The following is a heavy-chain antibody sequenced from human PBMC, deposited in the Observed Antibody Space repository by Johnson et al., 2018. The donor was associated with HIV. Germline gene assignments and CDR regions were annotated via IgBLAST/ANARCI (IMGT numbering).Heavy chain of an antibody. J-gene: IGHJ3*02. CDR3: AGDNNLSSAFDI. V-gene: IGHV3-20*04. CDR1: GFTFDDYG. CDR2: INWNGGST. D-gene: IGHD2/OR15-2a*01. Sequence: EVQLVESGGGLVQPGRSLRLSCAASGFTFDDYGMNWVRQAPGKGLEWVSVINWNGGSTGYAASVKGRFTISRDNAKNALYLQMNSLRAEDTALYYFAGDNNLSSAFDIWGQGTMVTVSS.